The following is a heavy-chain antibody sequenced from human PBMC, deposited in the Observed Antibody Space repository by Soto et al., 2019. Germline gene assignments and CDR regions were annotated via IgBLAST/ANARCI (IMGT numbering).Heavy chain of an antibody. D-gene: IGHD2-15*01. J-gene: IGHJ6*02. V-gene: IGHV4-39*01. Sequence: PLETLSLTCIVSGYSVTSSDYYWAWIRQPPGKGLEWIGSMFYSGLTYYNPSLKSRVTLSVDTSKNQFSVRLNSVTAADTAVYYCAPLSVSLSGPYGIHVWGQGTTVTVSS. CDR2: MFYSGLT. CDR1: GYSVTSSDYY. CDR3: APLSVSLSGPYGIHV.